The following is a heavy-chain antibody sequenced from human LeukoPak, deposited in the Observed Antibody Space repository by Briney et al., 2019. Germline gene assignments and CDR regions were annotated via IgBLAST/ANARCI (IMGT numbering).Heavy chain of an antibody. V-gene: IGHV1-18*01. CDR1: GYTFKNYG. Sequence: EASVKVSCKASGYTFKNYGVSWVRQAPGQGFEWMGWISASNGNTNYAQKFQGRVTMTTDTSTSTAYMELSSLRSEDTAVYYCARSRIIWLLWFGDRPYYYYMDVWGKGTTVTISS. CDR2: ISASNGNT. D-gene: IGHD3-10*01. J-gene: IGHJ6*03. CDR3: ARSRIIWLLWFGDRPYYYYMDV.